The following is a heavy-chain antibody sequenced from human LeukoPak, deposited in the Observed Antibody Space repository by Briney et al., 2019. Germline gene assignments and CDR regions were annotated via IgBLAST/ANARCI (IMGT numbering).Heavy chain of an antibody. CDR2: IKSKTDGGTT. CDR1: GFAFNYAW. Sequence: GGSLRLSCAASGFAFNYAWVSWVRQAPGKGLEWIGRIKSKTDGGTTDYAAPVKGGFTISRDDSKNTLYLQMNSLKTEDTAVYYCTTLYDTDYWGQGTLVTVSS. V-gene: IGHV3-15*01. CDR3: TTLYDTDY. J-gene: IGHJ4*02. D-gene: IGHD3-22*01.